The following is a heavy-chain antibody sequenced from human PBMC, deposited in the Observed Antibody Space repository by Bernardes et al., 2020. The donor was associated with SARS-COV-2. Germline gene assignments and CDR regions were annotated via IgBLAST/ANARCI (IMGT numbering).Heavy chain of an antibody. V-gene: IGHV3-7*01. J-gene: IGHJ4*02. CDR2: IKSDESEK. D-gene: IGHD3-3*01. CDR3: RFTVLGEEEAFDY. CDR1: GFTFSTYC. Sequence: GRSLRLSCAASGFTFSTYCVNWVRQAPGKGLEWVANIKSDESEKYYVDSVRGRFTISRDIARRSVYLQMDSLTHEDTAVYYCRFTVLGEEEAFDYWGQGRLVTVSS.